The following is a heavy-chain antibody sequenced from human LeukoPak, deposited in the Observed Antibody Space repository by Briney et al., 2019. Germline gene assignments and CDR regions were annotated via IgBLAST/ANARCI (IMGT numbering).Heavy chain of an antibody. CDR2: INPNSGGT. V-gene: IGHV1-2*02. J-gene: IGHJ6*03. D-gene: IGHD3-10*01. CDR1: GYTFTGYY. Sequence: ASVKVSCKASGYTFTGYYMHWVRQAPGQGLEWMGWINPNSGGTNYAQEFQGRVTMTRDTSISTAYMELSRLRSDDTAVYYCAKFGVSRSPYYMDVWGKGTTVTVSS. CDR3: AKFGVSRSPYYMDV.